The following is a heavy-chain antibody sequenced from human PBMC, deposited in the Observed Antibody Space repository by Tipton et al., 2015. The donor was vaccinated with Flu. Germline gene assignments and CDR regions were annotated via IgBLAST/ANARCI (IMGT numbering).Heavy chain of an antibody. V-gene: IGHV4-34*01. Sequence: TLSLTCAVYGGSFSGYYWTWIRQPPGKGLEWIGEINHSGSINYNPSLKSRVTISVDTSKNQFSLKLSSVTAAHTAVFYCARVGRQGYFWGRGTLVTVSS. CDR1: GGSFSGYY. CDR3: ARVGRQGYF. D-gene: IGHD2-15*01. CDR2: INHSGSI. J-gene: IGHJ4*02.